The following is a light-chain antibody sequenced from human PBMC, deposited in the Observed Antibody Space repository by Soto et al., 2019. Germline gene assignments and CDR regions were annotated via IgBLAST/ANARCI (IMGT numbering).Light chain of an antibody. Sequence: DIQMTQSPSTLSASVGDRVTITCRASQSSSRWLAWYQQKPGKAPKLLIYKASSLESGVPSRFSGSGSGTEFTLTISSLQPDDFATYYSQQYNSYWTFGLGTRVEIK. CDR2: KAS. CDR3: QQYNSYWT. J-gene: IGKJ1*01. V-gene: IGKV1-5*03. CDR1: QSSSRW.